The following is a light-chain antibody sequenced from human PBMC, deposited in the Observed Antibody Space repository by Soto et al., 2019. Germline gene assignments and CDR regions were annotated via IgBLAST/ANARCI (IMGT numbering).Light chain of an antibody. CDR2: DVS. V-gene: IGLV2-14*01. CDR3: TSYTSSTTVV. CDR1: SSDIGGYNY. Sequence: QSALTQPASVSGSPGQSITISCTGTSSDIGGYNYVSWYQQYPGKAPKLMIYDVSNRPSGVSNRFSGSKSGSTASLTISGLQAEDEADYYCTSYTSSTTVVFGGGTKLTVL. J-gene: IGLJ2*01.